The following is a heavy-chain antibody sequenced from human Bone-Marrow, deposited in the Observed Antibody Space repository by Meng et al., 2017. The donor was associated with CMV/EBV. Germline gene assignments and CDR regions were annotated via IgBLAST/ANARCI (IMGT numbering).Heavy chain of an antibody. V-gene: IGHV3-30*02. CDR2: IRYDGSNK. CDR3: AKDTYCSSTSCYSYYYYYGMDV. CDR1: GFTFSNYG. Sequence: GESLKISCAASGFTFSNYGMTWVRQAPGKGLEWVAFIRYDGSNKYYADSVKGRFTISRDNSKNTLYLQMNSLRAEDTAVYYCAKDTYCSSTSCYSYYYYYGMDVWGQGTTVTVSS. J-gene: IGHJ6*02. D-gene: IGHD2-2*01.